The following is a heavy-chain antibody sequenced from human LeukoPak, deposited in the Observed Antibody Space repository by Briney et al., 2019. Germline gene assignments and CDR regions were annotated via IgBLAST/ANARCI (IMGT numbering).Heavy chain of an antibody. CDR1: GFTLSDYS. CDR2: SSSSSYFI. V-gene: IGHV3-21*01. D-gene: IGHD6-19*01. J-gene: IGHJ5*02. CDR3: ARAGNSGWYFYP. Sequence: GGSLRLSCTASGFTLSDYSMNWVRQPPGKGREWVSWSSSSSYFIDHADSVKGRFTISRDNDKDSLNLLMNSLRAEDTAVYYCARAGNSGWYFYPWGQGTLVTVSS.